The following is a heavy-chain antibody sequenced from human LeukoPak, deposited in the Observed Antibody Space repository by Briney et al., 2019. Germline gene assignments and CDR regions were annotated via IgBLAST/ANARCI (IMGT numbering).Heavy chain of an antibody. CDR3: ARDPGGYSYGYYYYGMDV. CDR1: GYTFTSFA. V-gene: IGHV1-3*01. Sequence: ASVKVSCKASGYTFTSFAMHWVRQAPGQRLEWMGWINAGNGNTKYSQKLQGRVTMTTDTSTSTAYMELRSLRSDDTAVYYCARDPGGYSYGYYYYGMDVWGQGTTVTVSS. CDR2: INAGNGNT. D-gene: IGHD5-18*01. J-gene: IGHJ6*02.